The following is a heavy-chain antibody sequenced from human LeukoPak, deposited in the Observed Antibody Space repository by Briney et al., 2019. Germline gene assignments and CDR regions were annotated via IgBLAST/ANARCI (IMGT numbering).Heavy chain of an antibody. CDR1: GGSISSYY. D-gene: IGHD4-23*01. CDR3: ARDKALTPVSYMDV. CDR2: IYYSGST. Sequence: SETLSLTCTVSGGSISSYYWGWIRQPPGKGLEWIGSIYYSGSTYYNPSLKSRVTISVDTSKNQFSLKLSSVTAADTAVYYCARDKALTPVSYMDVWGKGTTVTVSS. J-gene: IGHJ6*03. V-gene: IGHV4-39*07.